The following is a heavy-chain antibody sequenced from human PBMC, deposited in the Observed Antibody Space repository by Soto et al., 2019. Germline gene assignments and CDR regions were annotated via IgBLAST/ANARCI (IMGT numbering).Heavy chain of an antibody. CDR2: ISGSGGST. D-gene: IGHD3-22*01. Sequence: EVQLLESGGGLVQPGGSLRLSCAASGFTFSSYARSWVRQAPGKGLEYVSAISGSGGSTYYADSVKGRFTISRDKSKNTLYLQMNSLRAEDTAVYYCAKDSYYYDSSGGNYYYYGMDVWGQGTTVTVSS. CDR3: AKDSYYYDSSGGNYYYYGMDV. CDR1: GFTFSSYA. V-gene: IGHV3-23*01. J-gene: IGHJ6*02.